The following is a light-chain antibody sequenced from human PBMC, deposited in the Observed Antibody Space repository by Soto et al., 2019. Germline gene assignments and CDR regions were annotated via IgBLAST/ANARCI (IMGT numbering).Light chain of an antibody. CDR1: SSNIGAGYD. Sequence: QSVLTQPPSVSATPGQKVTISCSGSSSNIGAGYDVHWYQQLPGTAPKLLIYGNSNRPSGVPDRFSGSKSGPSASLAITGLQAEDEADYYCQSYDSSLSAVVFGGGTKVTVL. CDR2: GNS. CDR3: QSYDSSLSAVV. V-gene: IGLV1-40*01. J-gene: IGLJ2*01.